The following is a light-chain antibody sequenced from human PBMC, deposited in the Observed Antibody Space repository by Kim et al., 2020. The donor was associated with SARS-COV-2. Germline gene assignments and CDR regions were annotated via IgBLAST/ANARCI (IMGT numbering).Light chain of an antibody. Sequence: LAVAPGESAVLPCRASQSVVSSLAWYQQKPGQSPRLLIHNGSTRATGIPARFSGSGSGTEFTLSISSLQSEDFAVYYCQQYKSWPSFGQGTKLEI. V-gene: IGKV3-15*01. CDR1: QSVVSS. CDR2: NGS. J-gene: IGKJ2*01. CDR3: QQYKSWPS.